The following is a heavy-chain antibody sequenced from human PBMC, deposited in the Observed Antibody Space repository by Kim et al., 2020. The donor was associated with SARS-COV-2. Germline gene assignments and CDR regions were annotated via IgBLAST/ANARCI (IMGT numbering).Heavy chain of an antibody. J-gene: IGHJ3*02. CDR2: IVIGSGFT. D-gene: IGHD3-22*01. CDR3: AADSTARFSSAWIDAFDI. V-gene: IGHV1-58*01. Sequence: SVKVSCNTSGFPSTTSAVQWVRQARGQPLEWIGWIVIGSGFTSYAQKFRERVTIANDMSTRTVYMELRSLRSEDPAVYYCAADSTARFSSAWIDAFDIW. CDR1: GFPSTTSA.